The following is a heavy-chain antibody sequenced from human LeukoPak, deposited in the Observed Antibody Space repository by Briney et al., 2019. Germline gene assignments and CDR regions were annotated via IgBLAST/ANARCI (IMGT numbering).Heavy chain of an antibody. CDR3: ARESTVAFDI. J-gene: IGHJ3*02. Sequence: SETLSLTCTVSGGSISSGSYYWGWIRQPAGKGLEWIGHIQTTGITDYNPSLESRVTISVDTSKNQFSLKLSSVTASDTAVYYCARESTVAFDIWGQGTMVTVSS. V-gene: IGHV4-61*09. D-gene: IGHD4-11*01. CDR2: IQTTGIT. CDR1: GGSISSGSYY.